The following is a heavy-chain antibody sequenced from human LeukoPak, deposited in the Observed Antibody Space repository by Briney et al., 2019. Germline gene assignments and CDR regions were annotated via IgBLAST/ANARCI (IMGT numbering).Heavy chain of an antibody. CDR2: IYHRGST. D-gene: IGHD3-22*01. V-gene: IGHV4-59*01. CDR1: GGSISSYY. Sequence: SETLSLTCTVSGGSISSYYWRWIGQPPGRGREGLVCIYHRGSTNYNPSLQSRLTITVDTYENDFSLSHLSVSAADAAVLYFVRGGYDSTGYYNPLDYWGQGTLVTVSS. CDR3: VRGGYDSTGYYNPLDY. J-gene: IGHJ4*02.